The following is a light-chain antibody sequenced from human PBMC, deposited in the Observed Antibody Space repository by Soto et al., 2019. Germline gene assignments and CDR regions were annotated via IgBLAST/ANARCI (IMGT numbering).Light chain of an antibody. CDR2: KAS. V-gene: IGKV1-5*03. CDR3: QQHGQWPIT. Sequence: DIQMTQSPSTLSASVGDRVTITCRASQSISSWLAWYQQKPGKAPKLLIYKASSLESGVPSRFSGSGSGTEFTLTISSLQPDDFATYYCQQHGQWPITFGQGTRREI. CDR1: QSISSW. J-gene: IGKJ5*01.